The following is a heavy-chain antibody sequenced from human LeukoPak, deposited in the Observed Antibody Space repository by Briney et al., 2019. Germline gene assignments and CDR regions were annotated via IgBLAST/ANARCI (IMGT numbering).Heavy chain of an antibody. V-gene: IGHV3-53*01. Sequence: GGSLRLSCAASGFTVSSNYMTWVRQAPGKGLEWVSVISSGGSTYYADSVKGRFTNSRDNSKNTVYLQINSLRAEDTAVYYCARDDYYDSSGLDYWGQGTLVTVSS. CDR3: ARDDYYDSSGLDY. CDR1: GFTVSSNY. J-gene: IGHJ4*02. D-gene: IGHD3-22*01. CDR2: ISSGGST.